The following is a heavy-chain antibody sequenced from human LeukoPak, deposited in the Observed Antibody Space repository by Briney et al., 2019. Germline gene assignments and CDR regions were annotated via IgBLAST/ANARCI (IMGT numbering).Heavy chain of an antibody. CDR1: GFTFNSIG. CDR2: ITYDRTNK. D-gene: IGHD3-10*01. J-gene: IGHJ4*02. Sequence: GRTLRFYSSASGFTFNSIGMHRLRHAPGNELVGVTVITYDRTNKDYEYHVKGRFTISRDNSKNTLYLQMNSLRAEDTAVYYCAKGSDPFRWFGEFNVKLPRPIRHYYFDSWGQGTLVTVSS. CDR3: AKGSDPFRWFGEFNVKLPRPIRHYYFDS. V-gene: IGHV3-30*18.